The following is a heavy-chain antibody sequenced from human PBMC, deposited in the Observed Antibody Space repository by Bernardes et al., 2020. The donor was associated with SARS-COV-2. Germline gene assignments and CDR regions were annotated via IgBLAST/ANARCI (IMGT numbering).Heavy chain of an antibody. CDR1: GFTFSTYG. Sequence: GGSLRLSCAASGFTFSTYGIHWVRQAPGKGLEWVAVISYDGTNKYYADSVKGRFTVSRDNSKSTLYLQMDSLRAEDSALYYCARDRYDYSNYMWGYVGMDVWGQGTTVTVSS. CDR2: ISYDGTNK. CDR3: ARDRYDYSNYMWGYVGMDV. V-gene: IGHV3-30*03. D-gene: IGHD4-4*01. J-gene: IGHJ6*02.